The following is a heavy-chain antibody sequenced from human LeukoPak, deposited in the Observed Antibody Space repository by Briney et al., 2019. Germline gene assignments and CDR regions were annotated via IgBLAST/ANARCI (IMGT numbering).Heavy chain of an antibody. D-gene: IGHD6-13*01. J-gene: IGHJ4*02. CDR3: ARKWHDSSSWYYFDY. V-gene: IGHV3-30*03. Sequence: PGRSLRLSCAASGFTFSSYGMHWVRQAPGKGLEWVAVISYDGSNKYYADSVKGRFTISRDNSKNTLYLQMNSLRAEDTAVYYCARKWHDSSSWYYFDYWGQGTLVTVSS. CDR1: GFTFSSYG. CDR2: ISYDGSNK.